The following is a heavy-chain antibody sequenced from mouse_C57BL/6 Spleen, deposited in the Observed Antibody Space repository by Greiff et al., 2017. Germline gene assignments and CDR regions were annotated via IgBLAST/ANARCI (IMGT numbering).Heavy chain of an antibody. Sequence: GGGLVQPKGSLKLTCAVPGFIFNTFAMLWVRQAPGKGLEWVARIRRKSSYYATYYADSVKDRFTISRDDSQSMLYLQMNNRKTEETAACYCVGEYYDSSYWYFEVWGTGTTVTVSS. V-gene: IGHV10-3*01. CDR2: IRRKSSYYAT. CDR1: GFIFNTFA. D-gene: IGHD1-1*01. CDR3: VGEYYDSSYWYFEV. J-gene: IGHJ1*03.